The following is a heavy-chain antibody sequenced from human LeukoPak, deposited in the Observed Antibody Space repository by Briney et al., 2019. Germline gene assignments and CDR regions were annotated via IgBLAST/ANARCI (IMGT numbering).Heavy chain of an antibody. V-gene: IGHV3-23*01. CDR2: ISGSGFST. CDR3: ARDERLNDFWSGYYLKYNWFDP. Sequence: GGSLRLSCAASGFTFSRFAMSWVRQAPGKGPEWVSAISGSGFSTYNADSVKGRFTISRDNSKNTLYLQMNSLRAEDTAVYYCARDERLNDFWSGYYLKYNWFDPWGQGTLVTVSS. J-gene: IGHJ5*02. D-gene: IGHD3-3*01. CDR1: GFTFSRFA.